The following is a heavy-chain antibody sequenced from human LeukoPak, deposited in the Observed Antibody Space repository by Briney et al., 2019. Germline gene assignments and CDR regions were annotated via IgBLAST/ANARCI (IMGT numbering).Heavy chain of an antibody. J-gene: IGHJ6*02. CDR1: GFTFSDYY. D-gene: IGHD3-16*02. Sequence: GGSLRLSCAASGFTFSDYYMSWIRQAPGKGPEWVAYISGSGSAIYNADSVKRRLTISRDNANNSLYLQMNSLGAQDTAVYYCARDRQPSRYIGMDVWGQETTVIVSS. CDR2: ISGSGSAI. V-gene: IGHV3-11*01. CDR3: ARDRQPSRYIGMDV.